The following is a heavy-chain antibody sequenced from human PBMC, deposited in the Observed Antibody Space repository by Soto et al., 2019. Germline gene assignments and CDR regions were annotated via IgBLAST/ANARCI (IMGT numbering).Heavy chain of an antibody. CDR1: GGSISSYY. Sequence: SETLSLTCTVSGGSISSYYWSWIRQSAGKGLEWTGRIYNGGNTQYNPSLKSRVTMSADTSKNQFSLRLNSVTAADTAVYYCARDGSDSYGLDVWGQGTTVTVS. CDR3: ARDGSDSYGLDV. D-gene: IGHD3-10*01. V-gene: IGHV4-4*07. CDR2: IYNGGNT. J-gene: IGHJ6*02.